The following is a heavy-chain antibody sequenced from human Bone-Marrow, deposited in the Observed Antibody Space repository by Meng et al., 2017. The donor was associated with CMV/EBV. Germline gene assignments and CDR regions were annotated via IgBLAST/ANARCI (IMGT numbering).Heavy chain of an antibody. CDR1: GGTFSSYA. CDR3: ARAYHLYNQVRRFDP. V-gene: IGHV1-69*05. CDR2: IIPIFGTA. J-gene: IGHJ5*02. D-gene: IGHD1-14*01. Sequence: SVKVSCKASGGTFSSYAISWVRQAPGQGLEWMGGIIPIFGTANYAEKFQGRVTITTDESTSTAYMELSSLRSEDTAVYYCARAYHLYNQVRRFDPWGQGTLVTVSS.